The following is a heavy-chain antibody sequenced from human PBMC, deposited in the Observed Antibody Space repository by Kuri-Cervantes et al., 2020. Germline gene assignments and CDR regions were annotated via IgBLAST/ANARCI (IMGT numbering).Heavy chain of an antibody. CDR1: GYTFTSYY. CDR2: INPSGGST. D-gene: IGHD5-24*01. CDR3: ARDAGDGYNSMKY. Sequence: GGSLRLSCKASGYTFTSYYMHWVRQAPGQGLEWMGIINPSGGSTSYAQKFQGRVTMTRDTSTSTVYMELSSLRSEDTAVYYCARDAGDGYNSMKYWGQGTLVTVSS. V-gene: IGHV1-46*01. J-gene: IGHJ4*02.